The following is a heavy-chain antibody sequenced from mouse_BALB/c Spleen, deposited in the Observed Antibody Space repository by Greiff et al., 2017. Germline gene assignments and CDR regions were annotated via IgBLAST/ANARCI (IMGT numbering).Heavy chain of an antibody. Sequence: EVQLQESGGGLVKPGGSLKLSCAASGFTFSSYAMSWVRQSPEKRLEWVAEISSGGSYTYYPDTVTGRFTISRDNAKNTLYLEMSSLRSEDTAMYYCARDRGYGAMDYWGQGTSVTVSS. CDR2: ISSGGSYT. J-gene: IGHJ4*01. D-gene: IGHD3-1*01. CDR1: GFTFSSYA. CDR3: ARDRGYGAMDY. V-gene: IGHV5-9-4*01.